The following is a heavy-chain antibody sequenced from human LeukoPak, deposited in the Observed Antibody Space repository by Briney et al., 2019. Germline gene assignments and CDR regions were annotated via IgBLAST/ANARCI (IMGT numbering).Heavy chain of an antibody. CDR1: GGSITSSSYS. CDR2: IYFSGST. J-gene: IGHJ4*02. CDR3: ARRRFGDSALDY. D-gene: IGHD3-16*01. Sequence: SETLSLTCTVSGGSITSSSYSWGWLRQPPGKGLEWIGIIYFSGSTYCNPSLKSRVTISVDTSKNQFSLKLSSVTAADTAVYYCARRRFGDSALDYWGQGTMVSVSS. V-gene: IGHV4-39*01.